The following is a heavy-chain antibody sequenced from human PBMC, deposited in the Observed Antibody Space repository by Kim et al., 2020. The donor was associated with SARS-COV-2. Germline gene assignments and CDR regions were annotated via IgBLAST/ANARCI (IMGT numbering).Heavy chain of an antibody. V-gene: IGHV4-59*08. CDR1: GGSVSNYH. Sequence: SETLSLTCSVSGGSVSNYHWSWIRQPPRKRLEWVGYIYSSGSTTYNPSLKSRVTISLDTSKNQISLRLTSVTAADTAVYYCARTDYLAISEAGADDYWGQGTLVTVSS. CDR3: ARTDYLAISEAGADDY. J-gene: IGHJ4*02. D-gene: IGHD6-13*01. CDR2: IYSSGST.